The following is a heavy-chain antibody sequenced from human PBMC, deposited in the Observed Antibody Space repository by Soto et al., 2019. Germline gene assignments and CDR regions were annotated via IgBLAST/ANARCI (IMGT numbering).Heavy chain of an antibody. CDR3: VREDILGVRSFDY. D-gene: IGHD3-9*01. J-gene: IGHJ4*02. CDR2: ISSGSKTI. Sequence: NWVRQAPGKGLEWVSYISSGSKTIYYAESVKGRFTVSRDNARNSQYLQMNSLRDEDTAVYYCVREDILGVRSFDYWGQGTLVTVSS. V-gene: IGHV3-48*02.